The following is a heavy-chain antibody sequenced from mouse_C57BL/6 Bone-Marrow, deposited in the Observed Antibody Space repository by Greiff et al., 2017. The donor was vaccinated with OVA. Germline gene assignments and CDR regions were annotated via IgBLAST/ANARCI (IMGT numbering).Heavy chain of an antibody. J-gene: IGHJ2*01. Sequence: EVQLVESGGGLVKPGGSLKLSCAASGFTFSDYGMHWVRQAPEKGLEWVAYISSGSSTIYYADPVKGRFTISRDNAKNTLFLQMTSLRSEDTAMYYCARTQRGYFDYWGQGTTLTVSS. CDR2: ISSGSSTI. V-gene: IGHV5-17*01. CDR3: ARTQRGYFDY. CDR1: GFTFSDYG.